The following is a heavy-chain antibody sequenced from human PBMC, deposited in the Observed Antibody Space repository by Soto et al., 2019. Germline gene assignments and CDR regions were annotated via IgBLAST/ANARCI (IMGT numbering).Heavy chain of an antibody. CDR1: GYTFTTYA. D-gene: IGHD2-21*02. V-gene: IGHV1-3*01. CDR2: INAGNCNT. Sequence: ASVKVSCKASGYTFTTYAMHWVRQALGQRLEWMGWINAGNCNTKYSQTFQGRVTITRDTSASTAYMEQSSLRSEDTAVYYCARSIVVVTALDYWGQGTLVTVSS. J-gene: IGHJ4*02. CDR3: ARSIVVVTALDY.